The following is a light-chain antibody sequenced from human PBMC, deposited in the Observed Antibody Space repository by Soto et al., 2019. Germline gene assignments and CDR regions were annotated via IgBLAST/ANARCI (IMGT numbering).Light chain of an antibody. Sequence: QSSLTQPPSVSVAPGQRVTISCTGTSSNIGAGYHVHWYQQHPGIAPKLLISHNNNRPSGVPDRFSGSKSDTSASLAITGLEADDEAYYYCQSYNNSLRGYVYGTGTKVTVL. CDR1: SSNIGAGYH. CDR3: QSYNNSLRGYV. CDR2: HNN. V-gene: IGLV1-40*01. J-gene: IGLJ1*01.